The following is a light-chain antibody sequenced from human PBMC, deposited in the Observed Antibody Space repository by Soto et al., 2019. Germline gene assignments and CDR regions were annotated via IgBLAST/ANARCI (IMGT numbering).Light chain of an antibody. CDR3: QSYDRSLSGVV. Sequence: QSVLTQPPSVSGAPGHRITISCTGGSSNIGAGYDVHWYQQLPGTAPKLLIYANSNRPSGVPDRFSGSKSGTSASLAITGLQAEDEADYYCQSYDRSLSGVVFGGGTKLTVL. V-gene: IGLV1-40*01. J-gene: IGLJ2*01. CDR2: ANS. CDR1: SSNIGAGYD.